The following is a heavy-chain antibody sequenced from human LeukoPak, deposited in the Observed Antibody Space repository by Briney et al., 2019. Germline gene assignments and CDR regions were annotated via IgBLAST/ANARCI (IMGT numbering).Heavy chain of an antibody. CDR3: ARGSVRAFDI. D-gene: IGHD1-26*01. V-gene: IGHV3-53*01. CDR2: IYSGGTT. J-gene: IGHJ3*02. Sequence: GSLRLSFAASGFNVSTNYINLVRQAPGKGLEWVSVIYSGGTTYYADSVRGRFSISRDTSKNTLYLQMNSLRAEDTAVYYCARGSVRAFDIWGQETMVTVSS. CDR1: GFNVSTNY.